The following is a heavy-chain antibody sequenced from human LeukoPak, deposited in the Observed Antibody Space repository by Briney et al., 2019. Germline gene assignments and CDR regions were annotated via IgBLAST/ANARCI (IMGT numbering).Heavy chain of an antibody. CDR1: GFTFDDYG. J-gene: IGHJ4*02. CDR2: INWNGGST. Sequence: GGSLRLSCAASGFTFDDYGMSWVRQAPGKGLEWVSGINWNGGSTGYADSVKGRFTISRDNAKNSLYLQMNSLRAEDTALYHCTTDSVLLWFGEPFYFDYWGQGTLVTVSS. V-gene: IGHV3-20*01. CDR3: TTDSVLLWFGEPFYFDY. D-gene: IGHD3-10*01.